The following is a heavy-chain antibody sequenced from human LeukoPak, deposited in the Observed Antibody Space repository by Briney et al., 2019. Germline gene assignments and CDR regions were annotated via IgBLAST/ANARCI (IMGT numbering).Heavy chain of an antibody. CDR3: ATPRYSSSWYWFDP. CDR2: FDPEDGET. Sequence: GGSLRLSCAASGFTFSSYWMSWVRQAPGKGLEWMGGFDPEDGETIYAQKFQGRVTMTEDTSTDTAYMELSSLRSEDTAVYYCATPRYSSSWYWFDPWGQGTLVTVSS. D-gene: IGHD6-13*01. V-gene: IGHV1-24*01. CDR1: GFTFSSYW. J-gene: IGHJ5*02.